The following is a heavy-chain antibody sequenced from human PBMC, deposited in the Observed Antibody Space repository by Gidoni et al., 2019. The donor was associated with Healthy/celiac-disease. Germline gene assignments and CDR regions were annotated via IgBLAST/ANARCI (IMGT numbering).Heavy chain of an antibody. CDR3: ARRPGEWELPTGAFDI. Sequence: QLQLQESGPGLVKPSETLSLTCTVSGGSISSSSYYWGWIRQPPGKGLEWIGRIYYSGSTYYNPSLKSRVTISVDTSKNQFSLKLSSVTAADTAVYYCARRPGEWELPTGAFDIWGQGTMVTVSS. CDR2: IYYSGST. J-gene: IGHJ3*02. V-gene: IGHV4-39*01. CDR1: GGSISSSSYY. D-gene: IGHD1-26*01.